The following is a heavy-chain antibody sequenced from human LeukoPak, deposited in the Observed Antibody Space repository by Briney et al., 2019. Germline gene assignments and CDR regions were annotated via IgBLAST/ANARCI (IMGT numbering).Heavy chain of an antibody. CDR1: GGTFSSYA. D-gene: IGHD6-19*01. CDR3: ARAWVGSSGWYSPYYFDY. V-gene: IGHV1-69*05. CDR2: IIPIFGTA. J-gene: IGHJ4*02. Sequence: RASVKVSCKASGGTFSSYAISWVRQAPGQGLEWMGGIIPIFGTANYAQKFQGRVTITTDESTSTAYMELSSLRSGDTAVYYCARAWVGSSGWYSPYYFDYWGQGTLVTVSS.